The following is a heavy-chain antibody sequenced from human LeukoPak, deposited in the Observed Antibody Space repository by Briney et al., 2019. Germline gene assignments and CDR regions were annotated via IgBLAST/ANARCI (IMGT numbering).Heavy chain of an antibody. D-gene: IGHD1-26*01. CDR2: ISYDGSNK. CDR1: GFTFSSYG. V-gene: IGHV3-30*18. J-gene: IGHJ6*02. Sequence: GGSLRLSCAASGFTFSSYGMHWVRQAPGKGLEWVAVISYDGSNKYYADSVKGRFTISRDSSKNTLYLQMNSLRAEDTAVYYCAKDRRSGSYFYYGMDVWGQGTTVTVSS. CDR3: AKDRRSGSYFYYGMDV.